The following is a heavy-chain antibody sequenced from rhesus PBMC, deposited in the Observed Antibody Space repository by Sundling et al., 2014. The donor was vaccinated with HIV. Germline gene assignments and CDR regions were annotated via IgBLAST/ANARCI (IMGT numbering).Heavy chain of an antibody. CDR2: ISGTVANT. CDR1: GASISSYW. CDR3: ARVIFTSSGNY. V-gene: IGHV4-173*01. J-gene: IGHJ4*01. D-gene: IGHD2-27*01. Sequence: QVQLQESGPGLVKPSETLSLTCTVSGASISSYWWSWIRQPPGRGLEWIGRISGTVANTAYNPSLKRRVIISTDTSNNQFSLNLTSVTAADTAVYYCARVIFTSSGNYWGQGVLVTVSS.